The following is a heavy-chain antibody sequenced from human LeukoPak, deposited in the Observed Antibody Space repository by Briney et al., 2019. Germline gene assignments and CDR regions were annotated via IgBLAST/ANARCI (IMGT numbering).Heavy chain of an antibody. D-gene: IGHD6-19*01. J-gene: IGHJ4*02. CDR2: ISSRSTYI. V-gene: IGHV3-21*01. Sequence: GGSLRLSCAASGFTFSSYSMNWVRQAPGKGLEWVSSISSRSTYIYYADSVKGRFTISRDNAKNSLYLQMNSLRAEDTAVYYCARDPGPQWADWGQGTLVTVSS. CDR3: ARDPGPQWAD. CDR1: GFTFSSYS.